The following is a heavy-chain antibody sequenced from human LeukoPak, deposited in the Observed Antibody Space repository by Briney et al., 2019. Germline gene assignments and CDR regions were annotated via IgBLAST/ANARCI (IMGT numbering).Heavy chain of an antibody. V-gene: IGHV3-48*01. Sequence: GGSLRLSCAASGFTFTSYAMNWVRQAPGKGLEWVSYISGGSSTIYYADSVKGRFTISRDNSKNTLYLQMSSLRADDTAVFYCAKGPRQQLVTRFDNWGQGTLVTVSS. CDR3: AKGPRQQLVTRFDN. CDR2: ISGGSSTI. CDR1: GFTFTSYA. D-gene: IGHD6-13*01. J-gene: IGHJ4*02.